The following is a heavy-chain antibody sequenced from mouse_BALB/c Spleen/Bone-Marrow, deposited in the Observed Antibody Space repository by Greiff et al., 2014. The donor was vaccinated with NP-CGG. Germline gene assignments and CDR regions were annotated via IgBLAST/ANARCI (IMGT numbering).Heavy chain of an antibody. CDR2: IYPGNVNT. J-gene: IGHJ4*01. V-gene: IGHV1S56*01. D-gene: IGHD1-1*01. CDR1: GYTFTSYY. Sequence: VNLVESGPELVKPGASVRISCKASGYTFTSYYIHWVKQRPGQGLEWIGWIYPGNVNTKYNEKFKGKATLTADKSSSTAYMQLSSLTSEDSAVYFCARSLITTVVANYAMDYWGQGTSVTVSS. CDR3: ARSLITTVVANYAMDY.